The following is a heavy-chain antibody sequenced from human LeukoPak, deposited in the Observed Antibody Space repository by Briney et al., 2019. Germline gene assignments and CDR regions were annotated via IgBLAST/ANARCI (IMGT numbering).Heavy chain of an antibody. CDR1: GFTFSNYG. D-gene: IGHD7-27*01. CDR3: ARDLAAGEHFYFDL. J-gene: IGHJ2*01. CDR2: IWYDGNNK. Sequence: GRSLRLSCAASGFTFSNYGMHWVRQAPGKGLGWVALIWYDGNNKYYADSVKGRFTVSRDNSKNTLYLQMNSLRAEDTAVYYCARDLAAGEHFYFDLWGRGALVTVSS. V-gene: IGHV3-33*01.